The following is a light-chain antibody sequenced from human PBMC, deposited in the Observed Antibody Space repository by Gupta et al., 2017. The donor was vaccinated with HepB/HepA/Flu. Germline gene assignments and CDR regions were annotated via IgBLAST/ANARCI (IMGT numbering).Light chain of an antibody. V-gene: IGKV1-9*01. CDR1: QGINRF. CDR2: AAS. CDR3: QQLNTSPLT. Sequence: THLAQAPSFLSASVGDRVTITCRASQGINRFLAWYQQKPGNAPKHLIYAASVLQSGVPSRFSGSGSGTEFTLTISGLQPEDFATYYCQQLNTSPLTCGGGTKVEIK. J-gene: IGKJ4*01.